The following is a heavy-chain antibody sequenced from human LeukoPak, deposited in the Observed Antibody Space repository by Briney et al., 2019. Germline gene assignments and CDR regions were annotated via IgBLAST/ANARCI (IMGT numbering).Heavy chain of an antibody. J-gene: IGHJ6*02. CDR3: ARDLYGMDV. V-gene: IGHV3-23*01. CDR2: ISSGDGGT. Sequence: GGSLRLPCAGSGFTFSSYAMAWVRQTPEKGLEWVAIISSGDGGTYHIDSVKGRFTISRDNSKNMLNLQMNSLRAEDTAVYYCARDLYGMDVWGQGTTVTVSS. CDR1: GFTFSSYA.